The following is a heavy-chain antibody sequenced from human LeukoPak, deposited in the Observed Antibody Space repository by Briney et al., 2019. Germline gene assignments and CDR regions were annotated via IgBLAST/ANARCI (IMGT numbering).Heavy chain of an antibody. Sequence: SETLSLTCTVSGVSISSIRYDWGWIRHPPGKGLEWIASISYSGSSYYNPSLKSRVTISVDTSKNQVSLQLSSVTAADTAVYYCVRDDYGDYTRRFDPWGQGTLVTVSS. J-gene: IGHJ5*02. CDR3: VRDDYGDYTRRFDP. CDR2: ISYSGSS. D-gene: IGHD4-17*01. CDR1: GVSISSIRYD. V-gene: IGHV4-39*07.